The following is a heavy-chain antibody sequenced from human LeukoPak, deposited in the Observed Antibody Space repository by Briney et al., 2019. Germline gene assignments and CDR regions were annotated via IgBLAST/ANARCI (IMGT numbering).Heavy chain of an antibody. CDR1: GFTFSSYA. D-gene: IGHD5-24*01. V-gene: IGHV3-30-3*01. Sequence: GRSLRLSCAASGFTFSSYAMHWVRQAPGKGLEWVAVVSYDGSNKYYADSVKGRFTISRDNSKNTLYLQMNSLRAEDTAVYYCARFPFRGIRDGPFDYWGQGTLVTVSS. CDR2: VSYDGSNK. CDR3: ARFPFRGIRDGPFDY. J-gene: IGHJ4*02.